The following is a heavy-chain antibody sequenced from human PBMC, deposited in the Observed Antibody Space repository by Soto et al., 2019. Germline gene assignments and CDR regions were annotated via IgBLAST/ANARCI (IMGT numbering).Heavy chain of an antibody. D-gene: IGHD6-13*01. V-gene: IGHV4-59*01. CDR2: IYYSGST. CDR1: GGSISSYY. J-gene: IGHJ4*02. Sequence: PSETLSLTCTVSGGSISSYYWSWIRQPPGKGLEWIGYIYYSGSTNYNPSLKSRVTISVDTSKDQFSLKLSSVTAAGTAVYYCASGIAAALFDYWGQGTLVTVSS. CDR3: ASGIAAALFDY.